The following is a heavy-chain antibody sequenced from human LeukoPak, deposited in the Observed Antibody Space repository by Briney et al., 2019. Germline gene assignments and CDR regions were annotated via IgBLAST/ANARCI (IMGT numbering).Heavy chain of an antibody. CDR3: ARDFSPHYVWGSYRFY. D-gene: IGHD3-16*02. J-gene: IGHJ4*02. CDR2: ISSSGSTI. CDR1: GFIFSDYY. V-gene: IGHV3-11*01. Sequence: GGSLRLFCAASGFIFSDYYMSWIRQAPGKGLEWVSYISSSGSTIYYADSVKGRFTISRDNAKNSLYLQMNSLRAEDTAVYYCARDFSPHYVWGSYRFYWGQGTLVTVSS.